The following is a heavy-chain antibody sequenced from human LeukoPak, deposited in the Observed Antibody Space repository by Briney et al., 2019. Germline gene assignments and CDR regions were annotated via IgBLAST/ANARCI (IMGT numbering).Heavy chain of an antibody. V-gene: IGHV3-7*01. D-gene: IGHD1-26*01. CDR1: GFTFNTYA. CDR3: ARDKPPWELLPFDY. CDR2: IKQDGSEK. J-gene: IGHJ4*02. Sequence: GGSLRLSCAASGFTFNTYAMSWVRQAPGKGLEWVANIKQDGSEKYYVDSVKGRFTISRGNAKNSLYLQMNSLRAEDTAVYYCARDKPPWELLPFDYWGQGALVTVSS.